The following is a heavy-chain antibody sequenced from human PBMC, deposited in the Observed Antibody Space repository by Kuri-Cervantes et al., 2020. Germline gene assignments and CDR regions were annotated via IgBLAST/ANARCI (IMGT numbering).Heavy chain of an antibody. CDR2: ISTYNGDT. Sequence: ASVKVSCKASGYPFITYGISWVRQAPGQGLEWMGWISTYNGDTNYAQKLQGRFTMTTDTSTSTAYMELRSLRSEDTAVYYCARETGSGYYRGYFDYWGQGTLVTVSS. V-gene: IGHV1-18*01. CDR3: ARETGSGYYRGYFDY. D-gene: IGHD3-22*01. CDR1: GYPFITYG. J-gene: IGHJ4*02.